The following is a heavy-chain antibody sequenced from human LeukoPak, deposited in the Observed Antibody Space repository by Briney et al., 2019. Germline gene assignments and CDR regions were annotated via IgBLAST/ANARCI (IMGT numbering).Heavy chain of an antibody. Sequence: KTSETLSLTCTVSGGSISSSSYYWGWIRQPPGKGLEWIGSICYSGSTYYNPSLKSRVTISVDTSKNQFSLKLSSVTAADTAVYYCAVEGAMVRGVIINENFDYWGQGTLVTVSS. CDR1: GGSISSSSYY. CDR3: AVEGAMVRGVIINENFDY. CDR2: ICYSGST. V-gene: IGHV4-39*01. D-gene: IGHD3-10*01. J-gene: IGHJ4*02.